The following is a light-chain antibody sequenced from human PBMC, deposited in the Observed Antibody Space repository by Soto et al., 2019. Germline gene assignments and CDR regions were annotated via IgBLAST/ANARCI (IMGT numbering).Light chain of an antibody. CDR3: QQYGSSPFT. CDR2: GAS. CDR1: QSVSSSY. V-gene: IGKV3-20*01. J-gene: IGKJ3*01. Sequence: EIGLTQSPGTLSFSPGESATLSCRASQSVSSSYLDWYQQKPGQAPRLLIYGASSRATGIPDRFSGSGSGTDFTLNISRLEPEDFAVYYGQQYGSSPFTFGPGTKVDIK.